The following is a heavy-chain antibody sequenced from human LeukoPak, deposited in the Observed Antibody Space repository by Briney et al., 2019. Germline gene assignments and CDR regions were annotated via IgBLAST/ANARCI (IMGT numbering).Heavy chain of an antibody. CDR2: INWNGGST. D-gene: IGHD4-17*01. J-gene: IGHJ4*02. Sequence: SGGSLRLSCAASGFTFDDYGMSWVRQAPGKGLEWVSGINWNGGSTGYADSVKGRFTISRDNAKNSLYLQMNSLRAEDTALYYCARDQGTTVTTPAPDYWGQGTPVTVSS. CDR3: ARDQGTTVTTPAPDY. V-gene: IGHV3-20*04. CDR1: GFTFDDYG.